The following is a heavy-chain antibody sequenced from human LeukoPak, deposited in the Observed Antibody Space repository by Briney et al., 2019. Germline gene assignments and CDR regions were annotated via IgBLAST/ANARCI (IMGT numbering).Heavy chain of an antibody. CDR3: ARGQGGIFYYYYYYMDV. CDR2: IYYSGST. D-gene: IGHD6-13*01. CDR1: GGSISSSSYY. J-gene: IGHJ6*03. Sequence: SQTLSLTCTVSGGSISSSSYYWGWIRQPPGKGLEWIGSIYYSGSTYYNPSLKSRVTISVDTSKNQFSLKLSSVTAAGTAVYYCARGQGGIFYYYYYYMDVWGKGTTVTVSS. V-gene: IGHV4-39*07.